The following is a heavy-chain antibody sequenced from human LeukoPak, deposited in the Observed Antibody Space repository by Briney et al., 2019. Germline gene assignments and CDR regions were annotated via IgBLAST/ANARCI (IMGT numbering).Heavy chain of an antibody. Sequence: ASVKVSCKASGYTFTSYDINWVRQATGQGLEWMGWMNPNSGNTGYAQKFQGRVTITRNTSISTAYMELSSLRSEDTAVYYRARGLPYFDFWSGYYMEFDPWGQGTLVTVSP. D-gene: IGHD3-3*01. V-gene: IGHV1-8*03. CDR3: ARGLPYFDFWSGYYMEFDP. CDR1: GYTFTSYD. J-gene: IGHJ5*02. CDR2: MNPNSGNT.